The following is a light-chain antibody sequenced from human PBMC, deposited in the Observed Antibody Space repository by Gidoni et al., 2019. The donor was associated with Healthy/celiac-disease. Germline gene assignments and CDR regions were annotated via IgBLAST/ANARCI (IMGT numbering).Light chain of an antibody. CDR1: QSVSSY. J-gene: IGKJ2*01. V-gene: IGKV3-11*01. CDR2: DAS. CDR3: QQRSNWPRYT. Sequence: ELVLTQSPATLSLSPGERATLSCRASQSVSSYLAWYQQNPGQAPRLLIYDASNRATGIPARFSGSGSGTDFTLTISSLEPEDFAVYYCQQRSNWPRYTFGQGTKLEIK.